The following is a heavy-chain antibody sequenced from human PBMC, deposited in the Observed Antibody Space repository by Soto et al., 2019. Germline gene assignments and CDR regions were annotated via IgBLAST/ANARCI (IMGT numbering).Heavy chain of an antibody. V-gene: IGHV3-30-3*01. J-gene: IGHJ6*02. CDR3: ARDGLYYYGSGSYSYYYYGMDV. CDR1: GFTFSIYA. Sequence: GGSLRLSCAASGFTFSIYAMHWVRQAPGKGLEWVAVISYDGSNKYYADSVKGRFTISRDNSKNTLYLQMNSLRAEDTAVYYCARDGLYYYGSGSYSYYYYGMDVWGQGTTVTVSS. D-gene: IGHD3-10*01. CDR2: ISYDGSNK.